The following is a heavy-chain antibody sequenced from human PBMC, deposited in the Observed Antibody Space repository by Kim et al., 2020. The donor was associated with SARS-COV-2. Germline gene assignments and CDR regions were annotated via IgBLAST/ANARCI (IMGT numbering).Heavy chain of an antibody. CDR2: ISGSGDTT. J-gene: IGHJ4*02. CDR1: GFTFSNYG. Sequence: GGSLRLSCAASGFTFSNYGMSWVRQAPGKGLEWVSGISGSGDTTTYADSVKGRFNVSRDNSKNTLYLQMSSLRAEDTAIYYCANPRQPDYWGQGTLVTVS. CDR3: ANPRQPDY. D-gene: IGHD6-13*01. V-gene: IGHV3-23*01.